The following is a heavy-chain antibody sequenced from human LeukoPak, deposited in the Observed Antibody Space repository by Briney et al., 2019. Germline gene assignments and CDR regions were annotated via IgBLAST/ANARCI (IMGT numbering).Heavy chain of an antibody. CDR1: GYTFTSYG. CDR3: ARDLKYYGWGSFFDY. V-gene: IGHV1-18*04. J-gene: IGHJ4*02. D-gene: IGHD3-10*01. CDR2: ISAYNGNT. Sequence: ASVKVSCKASGYTFTSYGISWVRQAPGQGLEWMGWISAYNGNTNYAQKLQGRVTMTTDTSTSTAYMELRSLRSDDTAVYYCARDLKYYGWGSFFDYGGQGTLVTVSS.